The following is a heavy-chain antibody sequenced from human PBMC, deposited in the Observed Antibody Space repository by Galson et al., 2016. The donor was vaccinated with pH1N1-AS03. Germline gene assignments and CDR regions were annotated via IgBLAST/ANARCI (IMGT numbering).Heavy chain of an antibody. CDR3: ASVSPAYCSSTSCFRFDP. J-gene: IGHJ5*02. CDR2: IYTSGVT. V-gene: IGHV4-61*02. D-gene: IGHD2-2*01. Sequence: TLSLTCTVSGDSFSSNIYYWNWLRQPAGKGLEWIGRIYTSGVTHYHPSLESRATISIDTSKKQFSLELTSVTAADTAVYYCASVSPAYCSSTSCFRFDPWGQGTLVTVSS. CDR1: GDSFSSNIYY.